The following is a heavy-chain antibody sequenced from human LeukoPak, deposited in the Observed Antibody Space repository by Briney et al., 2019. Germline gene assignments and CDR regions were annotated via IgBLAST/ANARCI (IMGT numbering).Heavy chain of an antibody. D-gene: IGHD3-22*01. V-gene: IGHV1-69*04. CDR1: GGTFSSYA. CDR2: IIPILGIA. J-gene: IGHJ4*02. Sequence: GASVKVFCKASGGTFSSYAISWVRQAPGQGLEWMGRIIPILGIANYAQKFQGRVTITADKSTSTAYMELSSLRSEDTAVYYCARDHPGAYYYDSSWGQGTLVTVSS. CDR3: ARDHPGAYYYDSS.